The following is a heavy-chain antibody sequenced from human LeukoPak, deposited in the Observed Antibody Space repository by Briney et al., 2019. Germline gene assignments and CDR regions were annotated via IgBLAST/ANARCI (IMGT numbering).Heavy chain of an antibody. J-gene: IGHJ4*02. CDR1: GFTFSGYG. CDR2: ISYDGSNK. CDR3: AKSSGYCSSTSCSYYFDY. D-gene: IGHD2-2*01. Sequence: GGSLRLSCAASGFTFSGYGMHWVRQAPGKGLEWVAVISYDGSNKYYADSVKGRFTISRDNSKNTLYLQMNSLRAEDTAVYYCAKSSGYCSSTSCSYYFDYWGQGTLVTVSS. V-gene: IGHV3-30*18.